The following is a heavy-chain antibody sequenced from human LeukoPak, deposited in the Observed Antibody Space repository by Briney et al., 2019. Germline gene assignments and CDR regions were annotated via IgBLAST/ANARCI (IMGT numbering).Heavy chain of an antibody. CDR2: ISYSGTT. CDR1: GGSISGYN. D-gene: IGHD4-23*01. Sequence: SETLSLTCMVSGGSISGYNWCWIRQPPGKGVGWMGYISYSGTTNYNPSLKSRVTMSVDTSKNQFSLRLSSVTAADTAVYYCARRDYGGNLPYAFDIWGQGTLVTVSS. V-gene: IGHV4-59*08. CDR3: ARRDYGGNLPYAFDI. J-gene: IGHJ3*02.